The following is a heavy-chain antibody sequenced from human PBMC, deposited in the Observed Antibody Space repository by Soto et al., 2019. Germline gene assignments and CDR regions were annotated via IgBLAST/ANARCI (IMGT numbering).Heavy chain of an antibody. Sequence: EVQLVESGGGLVQPGGSLRLSCAASGFTFSSYWMHWVRQAPGKGLVWVSRINSDGSSTSYADSVKGQVTISRDNAKNTLYLQMNSLRAEDTAVYYCATDSGSPPGDFDYWGQGTLVTVSS. CDR1: GFTFSSYW. J-gene: IGHJ4*02. V-gene: IGHV3-74*01. D-gene: IGHD1-26*01. CDR3: ATDSGSPPGDFDY. CDR2: INSDGSST.